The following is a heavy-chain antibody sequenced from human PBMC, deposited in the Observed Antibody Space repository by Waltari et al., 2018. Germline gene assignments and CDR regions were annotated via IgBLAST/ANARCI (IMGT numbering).Heavy chain of an antibody. V-gene: IGHV4-38-2*02. Sequence: QVRLQESGPGLVKPSETLSLTCTVSGTSISSPYYWAWIRQPPGKGLEWIGNIYHIGNTYYNPSLKSRVTLSVDTSKNQFSLKLNSVTAADTAVYYCARGPPIVGAMDYWGQGTLVTVSS. CDR3: ARGPPIVGAMDY. CDR2: IYHIGNT. J-gene: IGHJ4*02. CDR1: GTSISSPYY. D-gene: IGHD1-26*01.